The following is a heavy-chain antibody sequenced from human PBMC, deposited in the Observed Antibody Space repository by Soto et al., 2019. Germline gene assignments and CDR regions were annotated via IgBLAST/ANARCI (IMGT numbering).Heavy chain of an antibody. Sequence: QVYLLQSGAEVKKVGASVTVSCKTSGYTFSAYYVHWARRAPGRGFQWLGWINPSNEVTTFSEFFQGRITMTRDTSTNTVHMELNRLTSDDTAVYYCMRGGWGDSPIDYWGQGTQVTVS. CDR1: GYTFSAYY. J-gene: IGHJ4*02. CDR2: INPSNEVT. D-gene: IGHD1-26*01. CDR3: MRGGWGDSPIDY. V-gene: IGHV1-2*02.